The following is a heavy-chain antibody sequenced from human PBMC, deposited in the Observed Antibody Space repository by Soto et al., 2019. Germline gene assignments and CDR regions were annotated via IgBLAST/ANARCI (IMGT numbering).Heavy chain of an antibody. J-gene: IGHJ4*02. CDR2: INAGNGNT. D-gene: IGHD5-18*01. CDR3: ARAAGMVALDY. CDR1: GYTFTRDD. V-gene: IGHV1-3*05. Sequence: QVQLVQSGAEEKKPGASVKVSCKASGYTFTRDDMHWVRQAPGQGLEWMGWINAGNGNTKYSREFQGRVTFSRDTAATTGYMTISSLRSEDTAVYYCARAAGMVALDYWGQGTRVTVSS.